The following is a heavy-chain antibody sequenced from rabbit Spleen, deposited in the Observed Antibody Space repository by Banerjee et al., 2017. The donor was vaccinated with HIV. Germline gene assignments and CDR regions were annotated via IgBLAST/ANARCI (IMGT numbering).Heavy chain of an antibody. CDR2: IDPVFGST. V-gene: IGHV1S7*01. Sequence: QLVESGGGLVQPGESLKLSCKASGFTLSSYYMNWVRQAPGKGLEWIGYIDPVFGSTYYANWVNGRFTISSHNAQNTLYLQLNSLTAADTATYFCARDGAGSSYFNLWGPGTLVTVS. CDR3: ARDGAGSSYFNL. J-gene: IGHJ4*01. CDR1: GFTLSSYY. D-gene: IGHD8-1*01.